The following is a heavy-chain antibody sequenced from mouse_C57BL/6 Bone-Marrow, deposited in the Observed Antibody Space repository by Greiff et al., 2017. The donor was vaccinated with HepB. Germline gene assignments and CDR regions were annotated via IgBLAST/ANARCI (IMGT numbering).Heavy chain of an antibody. CDR2: ISSGGSYT. Sequence: EVQRVESGGDLVKPGGSLKLSCAASGFTFSSYGMSWVRQTPDKRLEWVATISSGGSYTYYPDSVKGRFTISRDNAKNTLYLQMSSLKSEDTAMYYCARHNGYYVGWFAYWGQGTLVTVSA. D-gene: IGHD2-3*01. CDR3: ARHNGYYVGWFAY. J-gene: IGHJ3*01. CDR1: GFTFSSYG. V-gene: IGHV5-6*01.